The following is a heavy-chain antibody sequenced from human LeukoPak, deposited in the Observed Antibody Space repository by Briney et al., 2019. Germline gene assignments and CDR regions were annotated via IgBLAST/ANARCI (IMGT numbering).Heavy chain of an antibody. J-gene: IGHJ6*03. Sequence: GGSLRLSCAASGFTFSSYSMNWVRQAPGKGLEWVSSTSSSSSYIYYADSVKGRFTISRDNAKNSLYLQMNSLRAEDTAVYYCARATVTTGATFDYYYYYYMDVWGKGTTVTVSS. CDR1: GFTFSSYS. V-gene: IGHV3-21*01. CDR3: ARATVTTGATFDYYYYYYMDV. CDR2: TSSSSSYI. D-gene: IGHD4-11*01.